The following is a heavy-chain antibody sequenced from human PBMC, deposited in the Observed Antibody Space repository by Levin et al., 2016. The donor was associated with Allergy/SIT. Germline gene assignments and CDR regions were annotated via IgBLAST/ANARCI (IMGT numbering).Heavy chain of an antibody. CDR3: ARTNHDAFDI. V-gene: IGHV4-31*02. CDR2: IFYDGST. D-gene: IGHD1-14*01. J-gene: IGHJ3*02. Sequence: WIRQPPGKGLEWLGCIFYDGSTHYNPSLMSRVKISEDTSKKQFSLNLNSVTAADTAVYFCARTNHDAFDIWGQGTMVTVSS.